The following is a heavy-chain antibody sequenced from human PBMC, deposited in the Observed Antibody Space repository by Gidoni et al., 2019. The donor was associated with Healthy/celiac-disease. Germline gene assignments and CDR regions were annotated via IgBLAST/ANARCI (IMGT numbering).Heavy chain of an antibody. D-gene: IGHD6-13*01. CDR3: ASLYSSSWYVAFDI. V-gene: IGHV4-34*01. J-gene: IGHJ3*02. CDR2: INH. Sequence: QVQLQQWCAGLLKPSETLSLPCAVYGGSFSGYYWSWIRQPPGKGLEWIGEINHSRVTISVDTSKNQCSLKLSSVTAADTAVYYCASLYSSSWYVAFDIWGQGTMVTVSS. CDR1: GGSFSGYY.